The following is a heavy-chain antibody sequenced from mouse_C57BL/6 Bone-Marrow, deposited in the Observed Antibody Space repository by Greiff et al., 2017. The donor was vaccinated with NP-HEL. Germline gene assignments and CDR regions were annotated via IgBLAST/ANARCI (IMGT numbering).Heavy chain of an antibody. Sequence: DVQLVESGEGLVKPGGSLKLSCAASGFTFSSYAMSWVRQTPEKRLEWVAYISSGGDYIYYADTVKGRFTISRDNARTTLYLQMSSLKSEDTAMYYCTRDPHYYGRSLFAYWGQGTLVTVSA. D-gene: IGHD1-1*01. V-gene: IGHV5-9-1*02. CDR2: ISSGGDYI. CDR3: TRDPHYYGRSLFAY. CDR1: GFTFSSYA. J-gene: IGHJ3*01.